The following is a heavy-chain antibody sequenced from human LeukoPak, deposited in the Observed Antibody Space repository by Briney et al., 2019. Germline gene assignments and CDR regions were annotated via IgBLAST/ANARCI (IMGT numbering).Heavy chain of an antibody. CDR3: ARGDYDTSGYKFDY. CDR1: GYTFTGYY. CDR2: IIPNSGGT. V-gene: IGHV1-2*06. D-gene: IGHD3-22*01. J-gene: IGHJ4*02. Sequence: GESLKISCKASGYTFTGYYMHWVRQAPGQGLEWMGRIIPNSGGTNSGQKFQGRLTMTRDTSISTAYMELSRLSSDDTAVYYCARGDYDTSGYKFDYWGRGTLVTVSS.